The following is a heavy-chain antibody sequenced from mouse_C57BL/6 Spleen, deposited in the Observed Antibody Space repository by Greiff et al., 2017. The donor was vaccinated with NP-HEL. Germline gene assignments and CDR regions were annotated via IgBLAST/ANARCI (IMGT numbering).Heavy chain of an antibody. CDR1: GYAFSSSW. CDR3: ARYLEWLPYYFDY. CDR2: IYPGDGDT. J-gene: IGHJ2*01. D-gene: IGHD2-2*01. V-gene: IGHV1-82*01. Sequence: QVQLKESGPELVKPGASVKISCKASGYAFSSSWMNWVKQRPGKGLEWIGRIYPGDGDTNYNGKFKGKATLTADKSSSTAYMQLSSLTSEDSAVYFCARYLEWLPYYFDYWGQGTTLTVSS.